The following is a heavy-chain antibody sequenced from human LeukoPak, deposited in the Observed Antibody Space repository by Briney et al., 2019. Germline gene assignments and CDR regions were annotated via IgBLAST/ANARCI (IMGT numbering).Heavy chain of an antibody. CDR2: IGGSGGST. CDR3: AKGSYGSGSYYSYFDF. J-gene: IGHJ4*02. D-gene: IGHD3-10*01. CDR1: GFTFSTFA. V-gene: IGHV3-23*01. Sequence: GGSLRLSYAASGFTFSTFAMSWVRQAPGKGLEWVSAIGGSGGSTYYADSVKGRFTISRDNSKNTLYLQMNSLRAEDTAVYYCAKGSYGSGSYYSYFDFWGQGTLVTVSS.